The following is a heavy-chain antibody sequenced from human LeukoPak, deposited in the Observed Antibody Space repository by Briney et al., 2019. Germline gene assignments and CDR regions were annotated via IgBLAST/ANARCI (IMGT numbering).Heavy chain of an antibody. CDR2: IYPGDSDT. V-gene: IGHV5-51*01. Sequence: GESLQISCWGAGDSFTSYWIGWVRQMPGEGLEWMGIIYPGDSDTRYTPSCQGQVSSSAAKSTSTAYLQWSSLKASDTAMYYCARLHSSGWYSFDYWGQGTLVTVSS. CDR3: ARLHSSGWYSFDY. J-gene: IGHJ4*02. D-gene: IGHD6-19*01. CDR1: GDSFTSYW.